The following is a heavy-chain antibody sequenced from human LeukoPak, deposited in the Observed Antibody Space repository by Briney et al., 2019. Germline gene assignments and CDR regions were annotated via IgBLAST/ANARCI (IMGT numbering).Heavy chain of an antibody. J-gene: IGHJ6*03. V-gene: IGHV1-69*05. D-gene: IGHD3-10*01. CDR3: ARGSRFVEWYSYYSMYV. Sequence: SVKVYCKASGGTFSSYAISWVRQAPGPGLGWMGGIIPIFGTAYYAQKFQGRVTITNDESTSTAYMELSSLRSEETAVYYCARGSRFVEWYSYYSMYVWGKGTTVTVSS. CDR2: IIPIFGTA. CDR1: GGTFSSYA.